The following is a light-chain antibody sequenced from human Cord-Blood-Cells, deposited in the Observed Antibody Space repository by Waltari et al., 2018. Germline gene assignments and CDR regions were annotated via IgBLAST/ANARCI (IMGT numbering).Light chain of an antibody. J-gene: IGKJ2*01. CDR2: DAS. CDR3: QQYNSYSPYT. Sequence: DIQMTQSPSTLSASVGDRATITCRASQSISSWLAWYQQNPGKAPNLLIYDASSLESGVPSRFSGSGSGTEFTLTISSLQPDDFATYYCQQYNSYSPYTFGQGTKLEIK. CDR1: QSISSW. V-gene: IGKV1-5*01.